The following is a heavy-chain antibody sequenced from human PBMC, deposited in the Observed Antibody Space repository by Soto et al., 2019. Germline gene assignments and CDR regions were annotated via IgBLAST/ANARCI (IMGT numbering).Heavy chain of an antibody. CDR3: AKSPNFYCSSPNCYKYYFDY. D-gene: IGHD2-2*02. CDR1: GFTFNTYG. CDR2: ISYDGSDK. J-gene: IGHJ4*02. Sequence: GGSLRLSCAASGFTFNTYGMHWVRQAPGKGLEWVAVISYDGSDKFYADSVKGRFTISRDNSKNTLYLQMSSLRPEDTAIYYCAKSPNFYCSSPNCYKYYFDYWGQGTLVTVS. V-gene: IGHV3-30*18.